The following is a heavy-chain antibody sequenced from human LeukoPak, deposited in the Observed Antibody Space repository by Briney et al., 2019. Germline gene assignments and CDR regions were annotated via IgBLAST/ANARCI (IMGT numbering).Heavy chain of an antibody. J-gene: IGHJ4*02. D-gene: IGHD3-10*01. V-gene: IGHV3-23*01. Sequence: GGSLRLSCAASGFTFSSYAMSWVRQAPGKGLEWVSAISGSGGSTYYADSVKGRFTISRDNSKNTLYLQMNSLRAEDTAVYYCAKGAITMIRGVKVADYWGQGTLVTVSS. CDR3: AKGAITMIRGVKVADY. CDR1: GFTFSSYA. CDR2: ISGSGGST.